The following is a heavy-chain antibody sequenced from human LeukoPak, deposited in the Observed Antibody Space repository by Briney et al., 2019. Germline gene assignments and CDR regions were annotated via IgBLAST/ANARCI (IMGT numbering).Heavy chain of an antibody. CDR3: AKEALAAPGPRLDS. J-gene: IGHJ4*02. D-gene: IGHD6-13*01. V-gene: IGHV3-23*01. Sequence: GGSLRLSCAASGFTLHIYAMLWVRQARGKGLEGGSAISCSCDSTYYADAVKGRFTSSGDISKNTLYLQMQSLRAEDTALYYCAKEALAAPGPRLDSWGQGTLVTVSS. CDR1: GFTLHIYA. CDR2: ISCSCDST.